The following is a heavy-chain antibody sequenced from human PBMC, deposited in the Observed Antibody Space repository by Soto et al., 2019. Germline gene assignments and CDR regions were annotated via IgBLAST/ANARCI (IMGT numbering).Heavy chain of an antibody. V-gene: IGHV3-21*01. CDR2: ISSTTNYI. J-gene: IGHJ4*02. CDR3: ARESEDLTSNFDY. CDR1: GFSFTRYS. Sequence: PWGSLRLSCAASGFSFTRYSINFFRHSPFKWLEWVSSISSTTNYIYYADSMKGRFTVSRDNARNSVYLEMNSLSAEDTAVYYCARESEDLTSNFDYWGQGTLVTVSS.